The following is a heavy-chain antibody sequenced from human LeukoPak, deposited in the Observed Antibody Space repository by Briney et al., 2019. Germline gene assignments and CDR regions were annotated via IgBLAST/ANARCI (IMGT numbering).Heavy chain of an antibody. J-gene: IGHJ5*02. CDR1: GGTFSSYA. V-gene: IGHV1-69*13. D-gene: IGHD6-13*01. CDR3: ASTGQQLVDGDWFDP. Sequence: SVKVSCKASGGTFSSYAISWVRQAPGQGLEWMGGIIPIFGTANYAQKFQGRVTITADESTSTAYMELSSLRSDDTAVYYCASTGQQLVDGDWFDPWGQGTLVTVSS. CDR2: IIPIFGTA.